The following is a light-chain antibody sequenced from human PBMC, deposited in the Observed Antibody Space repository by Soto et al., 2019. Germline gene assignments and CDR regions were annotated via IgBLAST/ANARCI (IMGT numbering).Light chain of an antibody. CDR3: CSYAGSYTGV. J-gene: IGLJ1*01. V-gene: IGLV2-11*01. CDR1: SSDVGAYDY. Sequence: QSVLTQPRSVSGSPGQSVTISCTGTSSDVGAYDYVSWYQHHPGKAPKFMIYDVSKRPSGVPDRFSGSKSGNTASLTISGLPADDEADYYCCSYAGSYTGVFGTGTKLTVL. CDR2: DVS.